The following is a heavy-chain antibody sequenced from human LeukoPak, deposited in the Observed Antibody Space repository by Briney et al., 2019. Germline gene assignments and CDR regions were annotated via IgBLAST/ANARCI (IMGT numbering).Heavy chain of an antibody. CDR2: INLGGSVI. V-gene: IGHV3-7*01. CDR1: GFTFRDYW. D-gene: IGHD7-27*01. CDR3: AAWGLHNY. Sequence: GGSLRLSCAASGFTFRDYWMNWVRQAPGKGLEWVANINLGGSVISYVDSVKGRCTVSRDNAENSLSLQMNSLRAEDTAVYYCAAWGLHNYWGQGTLVIVSS. J-gene: IGHJ4*02.